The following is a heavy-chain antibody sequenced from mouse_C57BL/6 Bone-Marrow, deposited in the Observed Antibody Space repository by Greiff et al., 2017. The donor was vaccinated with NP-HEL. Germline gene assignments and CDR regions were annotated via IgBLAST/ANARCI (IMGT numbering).Heavy chain of an antibody. CDR2: IDPSDSYT. CDR1: GYTFTSYW. CDR3: ARWDY. V-gene: IGHV1-59*01. Sequence: VKLQQPGAELVRPGTSVKLSCKASGYTFTSYWMHWVKQRPGQGLEWIGVIDPSDSYTNYNQKFKGKATLTVDTSSSTAYMQLSSLTSEDSAVYYCARWDYWGQGTTLTVSS. J-gene: IGHJ2*01.